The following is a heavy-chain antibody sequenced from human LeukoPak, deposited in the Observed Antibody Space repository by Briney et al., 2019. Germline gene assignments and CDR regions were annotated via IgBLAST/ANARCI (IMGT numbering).Heavy chain of an antibody. V-gene: IGHV1-18*01. CDR1: GYTFTSYG. CDR2: ISAYNGNT. J-gene: IGHJ4*02. CDR3: ARDLRGYCSSTSCYTGPYYFDY. D-gene: IGHD2-2*02. Sequence: ASVKVSCKASGYTFTSYGISWVRQAPGQGLEWMGWISAYNGNTNYAQKLQGRVTMTTDTSTSTAYMELRSLGSDDTAVYYCARDLRGYCSSTSCYTGPYYFDYWGQGTLVTVSS.